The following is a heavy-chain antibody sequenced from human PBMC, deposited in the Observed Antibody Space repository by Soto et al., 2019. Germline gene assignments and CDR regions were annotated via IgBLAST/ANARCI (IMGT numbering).Heavy chain of an antibody. V-gene: IGHV4-59*11. CDR2: IHYSGST. CDR3: TVGGAGHPFDS. J-gene: IGHJ4*02. Sequence: QVQLQESGPGLVKPSETLSLTCTVSGVSITSHYWTWIRQPPGKGLEWIGNIHYSGSTNYSPSLKSRVIISVDTSENQSSLKLSSVTTADTAVYYCTVGGAGHPFDSWGQGTLVTVSS. D-gene: IGHD3-16*01. CDR1: GVSITSHY.